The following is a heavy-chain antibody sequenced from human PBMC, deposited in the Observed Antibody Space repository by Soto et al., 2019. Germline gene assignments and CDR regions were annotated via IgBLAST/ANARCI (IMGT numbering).Heavy chain of an antibody. CDR2: IYYSGST. V-gene: IGHV4-39*01. CDR3: ARRIYGDYDY. CDR1: DDSINSDKYY. D-gene: IGHD4-17*01. Sequence: PSETLSLTCSVSDDSINSDKYYWGWIRQPPGKGLEWIGSIYYSGSTYYNPSLKSRVTISVDTSKNQFSLKLSSVTAADTAVYYCARRIYGDYDYWGQGTLVTVSS. J-gene: IGHJ4*02.